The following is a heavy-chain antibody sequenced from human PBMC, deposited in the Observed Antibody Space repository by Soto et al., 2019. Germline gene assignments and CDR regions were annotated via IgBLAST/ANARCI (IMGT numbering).Heavy chain of an antibody. V-gene: IGHV3-21*01. CDR3: ARDSTYYYGSGSYYLNWFDP. CDR1: GFTFGSYS. CDR2: ISSSSSYI. Sequence: GGSLRLSCAASGFTFGSYSMNWVRQAPGKWLEWVSSISSSSSYIYYADSAKGRFTISRDNAKNSLYLQVNSLRAEDTAVYYCARDSTYYYGSGSYYLNWFDPWGQGTLVTVSS. J-gene: IGHJ5*02. D-gene: IGHD3-10*01.